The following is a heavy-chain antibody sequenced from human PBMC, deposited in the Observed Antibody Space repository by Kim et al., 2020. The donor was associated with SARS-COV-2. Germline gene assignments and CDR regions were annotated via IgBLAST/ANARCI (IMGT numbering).Heavy chain of an antibody. Sequence: SETLSLTCTVSGDSVTSNEYYWSWIRQPPGKGLEWIGYIYYSGSTNYNPSLRGRVTISLDRSKTRFSLNLSSVTAADTAVYYCAIELSTWPNWFDPWGQG. CDR3: AIELSTWPNWFDP. CDR2: IYYSGST. J-gene: IGHJ5*02. V-gene: IGHV4-61*08. CDR1: GDSVTSNEYY.